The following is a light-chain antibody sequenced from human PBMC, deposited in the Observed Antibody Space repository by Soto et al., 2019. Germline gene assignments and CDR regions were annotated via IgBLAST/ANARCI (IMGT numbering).Light chain of an antibody. CDR2: GAS. CDR3: QQYDNWPPIT. Sequence: EIVMTQSPATLSVSPGERATLSCRASQSISSQLAWYQQKPGQAPRLLIYGASTRATDIPARFSGSGSGTEFTLTISSLQSEDFAVYYCQQYDNWPPITFGQGTRLEIK. V-gene: IGKV3-15*01. CDR1: QSISSQ. J-gene: IGKJ5*01.